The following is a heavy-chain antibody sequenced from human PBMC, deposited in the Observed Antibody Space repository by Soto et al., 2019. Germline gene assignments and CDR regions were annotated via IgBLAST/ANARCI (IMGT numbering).Heavy chain of an antibody. CDR1: GYTFTSYD. CDR3: ARSRVRNICASPIPYYMDV. CDR2: MNPNSGNT. Sequence: ASVKVSCKASGYTFTSYDINWVRQATGQGLEWMGWMNPNSGNTGYAQKFQGRVTMTRNTSISTAYMELSSLRSEDTAVYYCARSRVRNICASPIPYYMDVWGKGTTVTVSS. J-gene: IGHJ6*03. D-gene: IGHD3-3*02. V-gene: IGHV1-8*01.